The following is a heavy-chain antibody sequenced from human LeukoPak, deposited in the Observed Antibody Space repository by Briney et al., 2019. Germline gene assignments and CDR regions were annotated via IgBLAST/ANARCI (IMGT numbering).Heavy chain of an antibody. V-gene: IGHV3-48*03. Sequence: GGSLKLSCTASGFTFGDYVMSWVRQAPGKGLEWVSYISSSGSTIYYADSVKGRFTISRDNAKNSLYLQMNSLRAEDTAVYYCARGGVINWPFDYWGEGTLATVSS. CDR1: GFTFGDYV. J-gene: IGHJ4*01. CDR2: ISSSGSTI. D-gene: IGHD1-1*01. CDR3: ARGGVINWPFDY.